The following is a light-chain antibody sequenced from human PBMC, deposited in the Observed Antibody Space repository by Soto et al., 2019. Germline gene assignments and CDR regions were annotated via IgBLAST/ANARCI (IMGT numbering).Light chain of an antibody. CDR3: QQYNDWPT. CDR2: GAT. CDR1: QSAFSS. J-gene: IGKJ1*01. Sequence: EIVVTQSPATLSLSPGETATLSCRASQSAFSSLAWYQQKPGQAPRLLIYGATVRATGVPARFRGSGSGTEFTLTISGLQSEDFAVYYCQQYNDWPTFGQGTKVEIQ. V-gene: IGKV3-15*01.